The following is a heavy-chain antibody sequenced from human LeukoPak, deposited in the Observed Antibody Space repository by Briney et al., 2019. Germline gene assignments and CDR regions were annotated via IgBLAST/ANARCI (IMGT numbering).Heavy chain of an antibody. V-gene: IGHV2-5*02. J-gene: IGHJ4*02. CDR1: GFSLSTSGVG. CDR2: IYWDDDK. CDR3: AREIVGATPFDY. D-gene: IGHD1-26*01. Sequence: ESGPTLVKATQTLTLTCTFSGFSLSTSGVGVGWIRQPPGKALEWLALIYWDDDKRYSPSLKSRLTITKDTSKNQVVLTMTNMDPVDTATYYCAREIVGATPFDYWGQGTLVTVSS.